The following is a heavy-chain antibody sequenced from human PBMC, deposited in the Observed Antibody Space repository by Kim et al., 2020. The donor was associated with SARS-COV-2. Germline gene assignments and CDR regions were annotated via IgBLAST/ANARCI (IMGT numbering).Heavy chain of an antibody. CDR1: GGSISSYY. CDR3: ARDRSITQQLRAFDI. Sequence: SETLSLTCTVSGGSISSYYWSWIRQPAGKGLEWIGRIYTSGSTNYNPSLKSRVTISVDTSKNQFSLKLSSVTAADTAVYYCARDRSITQQLRAFDIWGQGTMVTVSS. D-gene: IGHD6-13*01. J-gene: IGHJ3*02. CDR2: IYTSGST. V-gene: IGHV4-4*07.